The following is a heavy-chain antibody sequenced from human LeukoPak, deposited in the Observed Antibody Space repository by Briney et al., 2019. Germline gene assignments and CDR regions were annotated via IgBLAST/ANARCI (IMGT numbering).Heavy chain of an antibody. CDR1: GGSISSYY. CDR2: VDHTGST. D-gene: IGHD4-11*01. CDR3: ARGRVSSSTWYSTYYYFFYMDF. J-gene: IGHJ6*03. V-gene: IGHV4-59*01. Sequence: SETLSLTCTVSGGSISSYYWSWIRQPPGKGLEWIGYVDHTGSTKFNPSLNGRVSISRDTSNNFFSLRLRSVTAADTAVYFCARGRVSSSTWYSTYYYFFYMDFWGKGTTVTASS.